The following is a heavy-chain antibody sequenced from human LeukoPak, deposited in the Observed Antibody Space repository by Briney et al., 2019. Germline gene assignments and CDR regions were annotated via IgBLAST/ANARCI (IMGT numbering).Heavy chain of an antibody. Sequence: PSETLSLTCTVSGGSISSGGYYWSWIRQHPGKGLEWIGYIYYSGSTYYNPSLKSRVTISVDTSKNQFSLKLSSVTAADTAVYYCAREVADYDSSGYYSSGDWFDPWGQGTLVTVSS. CDR2: IYYSGST. CDR3: AREVADYDSSGYYSSGDWFDP. D-gene: IGHD3-22*01. CDR1: GGSISSGGYY. J-gene: IGHJ5*02. V-gene: IGHV4-31*03.